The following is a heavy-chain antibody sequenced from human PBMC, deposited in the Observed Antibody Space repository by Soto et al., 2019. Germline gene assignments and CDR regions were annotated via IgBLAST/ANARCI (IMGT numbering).Heavy chain of an antibody. J-gene: IGHJ4*02. CDR3: AREPMVQGIW. V-gene: IGHV3-30-3*01. CDR1: GFTFSSYA. Sequence: PVGSLRLSCAASGFTFSSYAMHWVRQAPGKGLEWVAVISYDGSNKYYADSVKGRFTISRDNSKNTLYLQMNSLRAEDTAVYYCAREPMVQGIWWGQGTLVTVSS. CDR2: ISYDGSNK. D-gene: IGHD3-10*01.